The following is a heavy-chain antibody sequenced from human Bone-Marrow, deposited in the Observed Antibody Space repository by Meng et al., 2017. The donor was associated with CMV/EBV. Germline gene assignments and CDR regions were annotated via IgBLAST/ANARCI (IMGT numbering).Heavy chain of an antibody. Sequence: GVSLRLSCAASGFTFSSYSMNWVRQAPGKGLEWVSSISSSSSYIYYADSVKGRFTISRDNAKNSLYLQMNSLRAEDTAVYYCARGETYDFWSGYPVYFDYWGQGTLVTVSS. D-gene: IGHD3-3*01. CDR1: GFTFSSYS. CDR2: ISSSSSYI. CDR3: ARGETYDFWSGYPVYFDY. J-gene: IGHJ4*02. V-gene: IGHV3-21*01.